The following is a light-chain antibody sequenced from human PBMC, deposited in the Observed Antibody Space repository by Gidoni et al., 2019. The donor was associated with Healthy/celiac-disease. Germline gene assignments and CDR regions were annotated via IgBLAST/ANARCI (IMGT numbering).Light chain of an antibody. CDR3: QQRSNWPS. CDR1: QSVSSY. Sequence: EIVLTQSPATLSLSPRERATLSCRASQSVSSYLAWYQQKPGQAPRLLIYDASNRATGIPAMFSGSWAGKDFTLTISSLEPEDFAVYYCQQRSNWPSFGGGTKVEIK. V-gene: IGKV3-11*01. CDR2: DAS. J-gene: IGKJ4*01.